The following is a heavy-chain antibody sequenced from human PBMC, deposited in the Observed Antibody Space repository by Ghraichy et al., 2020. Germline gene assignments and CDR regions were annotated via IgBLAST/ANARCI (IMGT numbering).Heavy chain of an antibody. J-gene: IGHJ4*02. CDR2: ISYDGSNK. Sequence: GGSLRLSCAASGFTFSSYGMHWVRQAPGKGLEWVAVISYDGSNKYYADSVKGRFTISRDNSKNTLYLQMNSLRAEETAVYYCAKAPWGCSSTSCESDYWGQGTLVTVSS. CDR1: GFTFSSYG. V-gene: IGHV3-30*18. D-gene: IGHD2-2*01. CDR3: AKAPWGCSSTSCESDY.